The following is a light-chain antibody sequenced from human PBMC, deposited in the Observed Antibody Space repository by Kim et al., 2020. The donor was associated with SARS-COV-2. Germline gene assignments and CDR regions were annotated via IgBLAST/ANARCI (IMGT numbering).Light chain of an antibody. V-gene: IGKV1-39*01. J-gene: IGKJ5*01. Sequence: ASVGDRVTITCRASQSISTYLNWYQEKPGKAPKLLIYAASILQSGVPSRFSGSGSGTDFTLTISSLQPEDFATYSCQQSYTTVVTFGQGTRLEIK. CDR3: QQSYTTVVT. CDR2: AAS. CDR1: QSISTY.